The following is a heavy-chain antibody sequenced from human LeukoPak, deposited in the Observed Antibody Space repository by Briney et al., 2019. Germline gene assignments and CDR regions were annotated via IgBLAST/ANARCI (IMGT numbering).Heavy chain of an antibody. J-gene: IGHJ4*02. CDR1: GFTYGNYL. D-gene: IGHD2-2*01. V-gene: IGHV3-74*01. Sequence: LPGGSLRLSCAASGFTYGNYLMHWVRQAPGKGLVWVSRISPDGRSTNYADFVKGRFTVSRDNAMNTVYLQMNSLRTEDTAVYYCAKDLPPFLVVVPAAIDYWGQGTLVTVSS. CDR3: AKDLPPFLVVVPAAIDY. CDR2: ISPDGRST.